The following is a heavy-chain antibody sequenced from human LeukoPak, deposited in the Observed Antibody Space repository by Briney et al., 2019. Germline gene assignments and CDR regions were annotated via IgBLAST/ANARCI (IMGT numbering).Heavy chain of an antibody. V-gene: IGHV3-66*01. CDR2: IYSDGST. J-gene: IGHJ4*02. CDR3: ARVTPPTD. CDR1: GLIVSRNY. Sequence: GGSLRLSCAAPGLIVSRNYMTWVRQAPGKGLEWLSVIYSDGSTHYADSVKGRFIISRDNSKNTLYLQMNTLRAEDTAVYYCARVTPPTDWGQGTRVAVSS. D-gene: IGHD1-14*01.